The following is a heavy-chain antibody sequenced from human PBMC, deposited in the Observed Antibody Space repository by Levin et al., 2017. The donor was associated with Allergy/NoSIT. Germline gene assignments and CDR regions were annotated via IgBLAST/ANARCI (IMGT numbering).Heavy chain of an antibody. Sequence: RTSETLSLTCAIYGGSFRGFYWSWLRQSPGKGLEWIGEISHRGDTTYNPSFESRVTIFVDTSNPFFLDLKSVTAADTATYFCASFSLTYGTFDVWSQGTLVTVSS. CDR1: GGSFRGFY. V-gene: IGHV4-34*01. J-gene: IGHJ3*01. CDR2: ISHRGDT. CDR3: ASFSLTYGTFDV. D-gene: IGHD1-14*01.